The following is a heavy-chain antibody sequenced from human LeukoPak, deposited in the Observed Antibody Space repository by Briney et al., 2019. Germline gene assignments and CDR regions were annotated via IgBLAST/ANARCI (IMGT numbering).Heavy chain of an antibody. J-gene: IGHJ4*02. Sequence: ASVKVSCKASGYTFTGYYMHWVRQAPGQGLEWMGWINHNSGGTNYAQKFQGRVTMTRDTSISTAYMELSRLRSDDTAVYYCARAFRQLGSGYWGQGTLVTVSS. V-gene: IGHV1-2*02. CDR3: ARAFRQLGSGY. CDR1: GYTFTGYY. CDR2: INHNSGGT. D-gene: IGHD6-6*01.